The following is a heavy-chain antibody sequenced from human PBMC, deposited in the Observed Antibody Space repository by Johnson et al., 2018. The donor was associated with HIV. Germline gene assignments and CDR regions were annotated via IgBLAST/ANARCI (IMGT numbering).Heavy chain of an antibody. Sequence: MLLVESGGGVVRPGGSLRLSCAASGFTFDDYGMSWVHQAPGKGLEWDSGINWNGGSTGYADSVKSRFTISRDNAKNSLYLQMNNLRAEDTALYYCARIRNYGTHAAFDMWGQGTMVTVSS. V-gene: IGHV3-20*04. CDR2: INWNGGST. J-gene: IGHJ3*02. CDR1: GFTFDDYG. D-gene: IGHD1-7*01. CDR3: ARIRNYGTHAAFDM.